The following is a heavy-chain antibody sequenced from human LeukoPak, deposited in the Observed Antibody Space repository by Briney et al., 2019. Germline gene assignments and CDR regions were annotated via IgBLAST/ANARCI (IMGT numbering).Heavy chain of an antibody. V-gene: IGHV1-2*02. CDR3: ARGHYDILTGYYSFDY. D-gene: IGHD3-9*01. CDR1: GYTFTGYY. Sequence: ASVKVSCKASGYTFTGYYMRWVRQAPGQGLEWMGGINPNSGGTNYAQKFQGRVTMTRDTSISTAYMELSRLRSDDTAVYYCARGHYDILTGYYSFDYWGQGTLVTVSS. CDR2: INPNSGGT. J-gene: IGHJ4*02.